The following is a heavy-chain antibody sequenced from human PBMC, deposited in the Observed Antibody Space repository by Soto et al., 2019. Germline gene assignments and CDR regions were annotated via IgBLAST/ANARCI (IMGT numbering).Heavy chain of an antibody. CDR3: ARQSTVTKSAFDI. V-gene: IGHV3-7*01. CDR2: INQDGSAK. J-gene: IGHJ3*02. Sequence: GGSLRLSCIASGFAFGYHWMSWVRQAPGKGLEWVGNINQDGSAKYYVDSVRGRFTISRDNAKNSLYLQMDSLRAEDTAVYYCARQSTVTKSAFDIWGQGTMVTVSS. D-gene: IGHD4-17*01. CDR1: GFAFGYHW.